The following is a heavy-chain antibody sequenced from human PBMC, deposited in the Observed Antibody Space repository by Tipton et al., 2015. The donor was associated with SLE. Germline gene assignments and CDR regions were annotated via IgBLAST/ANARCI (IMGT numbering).Heavy chain of an antibody. D-gene: IGHD2-15*01. Sequence: RSLRLSCVASGFTFSIYGMHWVRQAPGKGLEWVAVIWYDGSNKYYADSVKGRFTISRDNSKNTLYLQMNSLRVEDTAMYYCARDIGGCSGGSCCLDWGKGTLVTVSS. CDR3: ARDIGGCSGGSCCLD. V-gene: IGHV3-33*01. CDR1: GFTFSIYG. J-gene: IGHJ4*02. CDR2: IWYDGSNK.